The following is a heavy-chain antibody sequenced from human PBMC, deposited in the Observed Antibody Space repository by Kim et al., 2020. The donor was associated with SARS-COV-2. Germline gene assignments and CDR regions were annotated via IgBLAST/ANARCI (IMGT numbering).Heavy chain of an antibody. V-gene: IGHV3-23*01. D-gene: IGHD3-22*01. CDR3: AKDYYDSSGYMSPPWGYYFDY. J-gene: IGHJ4*02. CDR1: GFTFSSYA. CDR2: ISGSGGST. Sequence: GGSLRLSCAASGFTFSSYAMSWVRQAPGKGLEWVSAISGSGGSTYYADSVKGRFTISRDNSKNTLYLQMNSLRAEDTAVYYCAKDYYDSSGYMSPPWGYYFDYWGQGTLVTVSS.